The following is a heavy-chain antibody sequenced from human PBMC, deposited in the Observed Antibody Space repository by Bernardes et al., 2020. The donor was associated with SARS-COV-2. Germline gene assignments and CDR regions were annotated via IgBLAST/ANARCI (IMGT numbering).Heavy chain of an antibody. J-gene: IGHJ5*02. V-gene: IGHV4-34*01. CDR1: GGSFSGYY. CDR2: INHSGST. Sequence: SETLSLTCAVYGGSFSGYYWSWIRQPPGKGLEWIGEINHSGSTNYNPSLKSRVTISVDTSKNQFSLKLSSVTAADTAVYYCARDVVGRITIFGVARLRYNWFDPWGQGTLVTVSS. CDR3: ARDVVGRITIFGVARLRYNWFDP. D-gene: IGHD3-3*01.